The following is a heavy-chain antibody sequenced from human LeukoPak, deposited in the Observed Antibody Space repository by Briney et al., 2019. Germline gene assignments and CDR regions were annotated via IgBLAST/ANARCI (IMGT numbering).Heavy chain of an antibody. CDR3: AREGSYGSYYYYYMDV. J-gene: IGHJ6*03. CDR1: GGSISSYY. V-gene: IGHV4-4*07. Sequence: SETPSLTCTVSGGSISSYYWSWIRQPAGKGMEWIGRIYTSGSTNYNPSLKSRVTMSVDTSKNQFSLKLSSVTAADPAVYYCAREGSYGSYYYYYMDVWGKGTTVTVSS. D-gene: IGHD5-18*01. CDR2: IYTSGST.